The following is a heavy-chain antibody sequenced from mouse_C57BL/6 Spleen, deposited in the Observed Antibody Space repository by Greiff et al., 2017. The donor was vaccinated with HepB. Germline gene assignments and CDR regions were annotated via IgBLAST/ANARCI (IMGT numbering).Heavy chain of an antibody. J-gene: IGHJ2*01. V-gene: IGHV1-69*01. D-gene: IGHD4-1*02. CDR2: IDPSDSYT. CDR1: GYTFTSYW. Sequence: QVQLQQPGAELVMPGASVKLSCKASGYTFTSYWMHWVKQRPGQGLEWIGEIDPSDSYTNYNQKFKGKSTLTVDKSSSTADMQLSSLTSEDSAVYYCARRQLGQSYYFDYWGQGTTLTVPS. CDR3: ARRQLGQSYYFDY.